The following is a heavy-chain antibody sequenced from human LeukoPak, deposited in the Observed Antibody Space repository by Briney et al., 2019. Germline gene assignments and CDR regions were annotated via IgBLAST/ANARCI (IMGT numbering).Heavy chain of an antibody. CDR1: GFTFSDYY. Sequence: GGSLRLSCAASGFTFSDYYMSWIRQAPGKGLEWVSYISSSGSTIYYADSVKGRFNIYRDIAKNSLYRQMNSLRAGDTAVYYCAREAKAAAVLFDYWGQGTLVTVSS. J-gene: IGHJ4*02. CDR3: AREAKAAAVLFDY. D-gene: IGHD6-13*01. V-gene: IGHV3-11*04. CDR2: ISSSGSTI.